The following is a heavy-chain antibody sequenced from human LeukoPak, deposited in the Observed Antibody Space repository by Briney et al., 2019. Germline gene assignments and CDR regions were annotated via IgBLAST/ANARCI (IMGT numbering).Heavy chain of an antibody. CDR1: GGSFSGYY. D-gene: IGHD1-26*01. J-gene: IGHJ3*02. V-gene: IGHV4-34*01. CDR3: ARPGVGRNKWEPKAGAFDI. CDR2: INHSGST. Sequence: SETLSLTCAVYGGSFSGYYWSWIRQPPGKGLEWIGEINHSGSTNYNPSLKSRVTISVDTSKNQFSLKLSSVTAADTAVYYCARPGVGRNKWEPKAGAFDIWGQGTMVTVSS.